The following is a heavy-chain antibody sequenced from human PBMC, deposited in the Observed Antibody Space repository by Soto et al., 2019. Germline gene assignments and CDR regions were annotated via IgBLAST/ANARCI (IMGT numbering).Heavy chain of an antibody. CDR1: RYSRTTHG. V-gene: IGHV5-10-1*01. CDR2: IYPSQSSL. D-gene: IGHD6-13*01. J-gene: IGHJ5*01. CDR3: AVFRRSWFGDGRFDS. Sequence: RGESMKISWDRARYSRTTHGSNGVHQVRWKGLGWMGRIYPSQSSLKYNPYFQPHVTISADKSTSKAYLQWNRLEASDTVIYYCAVFRRSWFGDGRFDSWGPGTLVTVHS.